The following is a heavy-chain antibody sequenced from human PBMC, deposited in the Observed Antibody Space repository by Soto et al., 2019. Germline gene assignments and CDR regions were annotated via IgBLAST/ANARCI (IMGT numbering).Heavy chain of an antibody. J-gene: IGHJ3*02. Sequence: SAPLSLTCTVSGGSVSSGVYYWSWIRQHPGKGLEWIGYIYYSGSTNYNPSLKSRVTISVDTSKNQFSLKLSSVTAADTAVYYCAGYGSSWYGAFDIWGQGTMVTVSS. CDR2: IYYSGST. V-gene: IGHV4-61*08. CDR1: GGSVSSGVYY. CDR3: AGYGSSWYGAFDI. D-gene: IGHD6-13*01.